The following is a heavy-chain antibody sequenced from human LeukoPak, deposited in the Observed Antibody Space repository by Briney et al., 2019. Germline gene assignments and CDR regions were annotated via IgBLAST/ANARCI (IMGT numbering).Heavy chain of an antibody. V-gene: IGHV4-34*01. Sequence: PSETLSLTSAVYGGSFSGYYWSWIRQPPGKGLEWIGEINHSGSTNYNPSLKSRVTISVDTSKNQFSLKLSSVTAADTAVYYCARGLLDRAFDYWGQGTLVTVSS. CDR2: INHSGST. CDR1: GGSFSGYY. D-gene: IGHD1-1*01. J-gene: IGHJ4*02. CDR3: ARGLLDRAFDY.